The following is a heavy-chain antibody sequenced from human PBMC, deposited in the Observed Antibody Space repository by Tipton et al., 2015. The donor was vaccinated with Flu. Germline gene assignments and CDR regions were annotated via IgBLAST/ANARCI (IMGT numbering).Heavy chain of an antibody. V-gene: IGHV3-33*01. CDR3: AREFMDFYFDY. CDR2: MWNDGSHI. J-gene: IGHJ4*02. D-gene: IGHD2-2*03. CDR1: GFTFGSDG. Sequence: SLRLSCVASGFTFGSDGMHWGRQAPGKGLEWVGSMWNDGSHIYYEDSVKGRFTISRDNSKNTLFLQMPSLRVDDTAVDYYAREFMDFYFDYWGPRTLVAVSS.